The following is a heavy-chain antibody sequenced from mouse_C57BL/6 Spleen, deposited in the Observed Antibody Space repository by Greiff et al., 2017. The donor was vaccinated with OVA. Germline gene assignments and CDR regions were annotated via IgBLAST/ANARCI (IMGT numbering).Heavy chain of an antibody. Sequence: QVQLQQPGAELVMPGASVKLSCKASGYTFTSYWMHWVKQRPGQGLEWIGEIDPSDSYTNYNQKFKGKSTLTVDKSSSTAYMQLSSLTSEDSAVYDCARGDSSGSFAYWGQGTLVTVSA. CDR3: ARGDSSGSFAY. V-gene: IGHV1-69*01. CDR2: IDPSDSYT. J-gene: IGHJ3*01. CDR1: GYTFTSYW. D-gene: IGHD3-2*02.